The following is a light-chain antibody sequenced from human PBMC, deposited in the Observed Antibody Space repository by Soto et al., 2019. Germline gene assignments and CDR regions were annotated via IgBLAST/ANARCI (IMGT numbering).Light chain of an antibody. Sequence: DIQMTQSPSTLSASVGDRVTITCRASQSVFTWLAWYQHRPGKAPKLLISDASILESGVPSRFSGSGSGTEFTLTITSLQSDDFATYYCQEYNSHSFGGGTKVDIK. CDR2: DAS. CDR1: QSVFTW. CDR3: QEYNSHS. J-gene: IGKJ4*01. V-gene: IGKV1-5*01.